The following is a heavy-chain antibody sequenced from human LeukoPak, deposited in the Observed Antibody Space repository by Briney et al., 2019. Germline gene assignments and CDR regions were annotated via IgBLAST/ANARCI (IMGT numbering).Heavy chain of an antibody. J-gene: IGHJ4*02. CDR1: GGSISSSSYY. Sequence: SETLSLTCTVSGGSISSSSYYWGLIRQPPGKWLEWIGSIYYSGSTYYNPSLKSRVTISVDTSKNQFSLKLSSVTAADTAVYYCPLGELSPFDYWGQGTLVTVSS. CDR3: PLGELSPFDY. CDR2: IYYSGST. V-gene: IGHV4-39*01. D-gene: IGHD3-16*02.